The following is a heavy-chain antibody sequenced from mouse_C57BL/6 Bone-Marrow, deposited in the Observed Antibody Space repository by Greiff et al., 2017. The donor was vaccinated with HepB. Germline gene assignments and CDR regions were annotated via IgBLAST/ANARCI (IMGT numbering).Heavy chain of an antibody. Sequence: EVKLVESGAELVRSGASVKLSCTPSGFNIKDYYIHWVRQRPDQGLEWIAWIDPENGNTEYAPKFQGKATMTADTSSNTAYLQLSSLTSEDTAVYYCNARPSYYGNSAGFAYWGQGTLVTVSA. CDR2: IDPENGNT. J-gene: IGHJ3*01. CDR3: NARPSYYGNSAGFAY. V-gene: IGHV14-4*02. D-gene: IGHD2-10*01. CDR1: GFNIKDYY.